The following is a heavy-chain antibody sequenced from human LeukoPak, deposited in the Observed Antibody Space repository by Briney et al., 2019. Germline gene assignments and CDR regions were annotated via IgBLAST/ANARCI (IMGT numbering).Heavy chain of an antibody. CDR3: ARDLYCSSTSCYPES. CDR2: IYTSGST. D-gene: IGHD2-2*01. V-gene: IGHV4-4*07. CDR1: GGSISSYY. J-gene: IGHJ4*02. Sequence: PSETLSLTCTVSGGSISSYYWSWIRQPAGKGLEWIGRIYTSGSTNYNPSLKSRVTMSVDTSKNQFSLKLSSVTAADTAVYYCARDLYCSSTSCYPESWGQGTLVTVSS.